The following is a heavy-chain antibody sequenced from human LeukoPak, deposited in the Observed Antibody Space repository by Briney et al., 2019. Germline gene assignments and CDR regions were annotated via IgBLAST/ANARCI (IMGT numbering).Heavy chain of an antibody. CDR1: GGTFTIYA. CDR2: IIPIFGTA. V-gene: IGHV1-69*06. Sequence: SVKVSSKASGGTFTIYAISWVRQAPGQGLEWMGGIIPIFGTANYAQKFQGRVTITADKSTSTAYMELSSLRSEDTAVYYCVREEIAAHDAFDIWGQGTMVTVSS. D-gene: IGHD6-6*01. J-gene: IGHJ3*02. CDR3: VREEIAAHDAFDI.